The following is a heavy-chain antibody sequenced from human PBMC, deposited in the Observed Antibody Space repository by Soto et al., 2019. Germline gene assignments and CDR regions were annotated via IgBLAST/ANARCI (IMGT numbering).Heavy chain of an antibody. CDR1: GGSISGHY. CDR2: IYSTGTP. V-gene: IGHV4-4*07. J-gene: IGHJ6*02. CDR3: AREKDYYYSAMDV. D-gene: IGHD3-22*01. Sequence: PSETLSLTCTVTGGSISGHYWTWMRQSAGHGLEWIGRIYSTGTPDYNPSLRSRLSMSVDTSKSQFSLKRTSVTAADTAVYYCAREKDYYYSAMDVWGQGTTVTVSS.